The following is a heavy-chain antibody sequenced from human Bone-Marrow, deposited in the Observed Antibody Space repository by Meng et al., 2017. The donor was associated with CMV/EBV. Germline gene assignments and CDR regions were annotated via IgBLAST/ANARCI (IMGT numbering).Heavy chain of an antibody. J-gene: IGHJ3*01. CDR3: ARREILGYSEGLYAFNV. D-gene: IGHD5-18*01. Sequence: GESLKISCAASGFTVSSNYMSWVRQAPGKGLEWVSVIYSGGSTYYADSVKGRFTISRDNSKNTLYLQMDSLRTEDTAVYYCARREILGYSEGLYAFNVWGQGTRVTVSS. CDR2: IYSGGST. V-gene: IGHV3-53*05. CDR1: GFTVSSNY.